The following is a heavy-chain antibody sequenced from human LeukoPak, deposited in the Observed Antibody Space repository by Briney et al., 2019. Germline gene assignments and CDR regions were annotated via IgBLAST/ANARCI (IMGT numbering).Heavy chain of an antibody. Sequence: AASVKVSCKASGYTFTGYYMHWVRQAPGQGLEWMGRINPNSGGTNYAQKFQGRVTMTRDTSISTAYMELSRLRSDDTAVYYCARVMGQYYYYYMDVWGKGTTVTVSS. V-gene: IGHV1-2*06. J-gene: IGHJ6*03. CDR1: GYTFTGYY. D-gene: IGHD2-8*01. CDR2: INPNSGGT. CDR3: ARVMGQYYYYYMDV.